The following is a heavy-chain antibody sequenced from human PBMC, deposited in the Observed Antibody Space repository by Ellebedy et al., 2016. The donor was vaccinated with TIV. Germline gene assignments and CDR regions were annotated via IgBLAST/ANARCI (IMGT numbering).Heavy chain of an antibody. V-gene: IGHV3-21*01. Sequence: GESLKISCEVSGFAFNTYGMNWVRQAPGKGLEWVSSISSSSSYIYYADSVRGRFTVSRDNAKNSLYLQMNSLRAEDTAVYYCARVTGGLGGAFDIWGQGTMVTVSS. CDR3: ARVTGGLGGAFDI. J-gene: IGHJ3*02. D-gene: IGHD2-8*02. CDR2: ISSSSSYI. CDR1: GFAFNTYG.